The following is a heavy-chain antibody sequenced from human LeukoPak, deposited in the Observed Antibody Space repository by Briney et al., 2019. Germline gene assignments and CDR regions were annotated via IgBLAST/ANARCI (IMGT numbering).Heavy chain of an antibody. Sequence: SQTLSLTCAISGNSVSSNSATWTWLRQSPSRGLEWLGRTYYRSKWYNDYAVSVKSRIVINPDTSKNQFSLQLNSVTPEDTAVYYCARGSSSNSGYFDYWGQGTLVTVSS. V-gene: IGHV6-1*01. CDR1: GNSVSSNSAT. J-gene: IGHJ4*02. CDR2: TYYRSKWYN. CDR3: ARGSSSNSGYFDY. D-gene: IGHD6-13*01.